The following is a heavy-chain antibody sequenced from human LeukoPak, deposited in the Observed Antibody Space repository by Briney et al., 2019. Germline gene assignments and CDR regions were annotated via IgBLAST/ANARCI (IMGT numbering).Heavy chain of an antibody. CDR3: AREGLAYGSGTDFDY. D-gene: IGHD3-10*01. CDR2: IDSDGSDS. V-gene: IGHV3-74*01. CDR1: EFTFSSYW. Sequence: GGSLRLSCAASEFTFSSYWMHWVRQVPGKGLVWFSRIDSDGSDSIYADSLKGRFTLSRDNAKNMLYLQMNSLRAEDTAIYYCAREGLAYGSGTDFDYWGQGTLVTVSS. J-gene: IGHJ4*02.